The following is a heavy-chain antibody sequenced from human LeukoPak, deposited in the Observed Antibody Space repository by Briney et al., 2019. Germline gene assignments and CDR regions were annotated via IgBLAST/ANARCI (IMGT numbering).Heavy chain of an antibody. CDR3: ARQSLVDYSDSRGPYRWFDI. CDR2: IDHTGSS. CDR1: GDSLRSHY. J-gene: IGHJ5*02. D-gene: IGHD2-15*01. V-gene: IGHV4-59*11. Sequence: SETLSLTCNVSGDSLRSHYWSWIRQPPGKGLEWIGYIDHTGSSECSPSIKSRVTMSVDTSTNQVSLKLSSVTAADTAVYFCARQSLVDYSDSRGPYRWFDIWGRGTLVTVS.